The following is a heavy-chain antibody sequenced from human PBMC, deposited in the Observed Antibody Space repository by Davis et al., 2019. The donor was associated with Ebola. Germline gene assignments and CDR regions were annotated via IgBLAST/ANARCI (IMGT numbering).Heavy chain of an antibody. D-gene: IGHD6-6*01. Sequence: PGGSLRLSCAASGFTFRDYYMSCIRRAPGKGLEWVSYISSSSSYTNYADSVKGRFTISRDNAKNSLYLQMNSLRAEDTAVYYCARSSSSRIDYWGQGTLVTVSP. J-gene: IGHJ4*02. CDR2: ISSSSSYT. V-gene: IGHV3-11*06. CDR1: GFTFRDYY. CDR3: ARSSSSRIDY.